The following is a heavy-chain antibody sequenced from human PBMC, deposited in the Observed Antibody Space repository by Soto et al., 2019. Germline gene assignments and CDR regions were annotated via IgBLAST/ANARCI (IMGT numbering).Heavy chain of an antibody. Sequence: QLQLQESGSGLVKPSQTLSLTCAVSGGSISSGGYSWSWIRQPPGKGLEWIGYIYHSGGTSYNPSHKSRGTISVDRSKNQFSLKLSSVTAADTAVYYCASSYLTVTTMDYWGQGTLVTVSS. D-gene: IGHD4-17*01. J-gene: IGHJ4*02. CDR3: ASSYLTVTTMDY. V-gene: IGHV4-30-2*01. CDR1: GGSISSGGYS. CDR2: IYHSGGT.